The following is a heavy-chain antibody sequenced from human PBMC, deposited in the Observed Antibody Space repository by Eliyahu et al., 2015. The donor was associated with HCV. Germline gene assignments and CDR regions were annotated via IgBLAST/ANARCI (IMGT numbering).Heavy chain of an antibody. Sequence: EVQLVESGGGLVQPGGSLRPSCPXFGXPFSXYVMPWVRQAPGKGLGYVSAISTNGDSTYYAHSVKGRFTISRDNSKNTLYLQLGSLRAEDMAVYYCARTLLGDSSSWYGFFYGMDVWGHGTTVTVSS. CDR3: ARTLLGDSSSWYGFFYGMDV. CDR2: ISTNGDST. V-gene: IGHV3-64*01. CDR1: GXPFSXYV. D-gene: IGHD6-13*01. J-gene: IGHJ6*02.